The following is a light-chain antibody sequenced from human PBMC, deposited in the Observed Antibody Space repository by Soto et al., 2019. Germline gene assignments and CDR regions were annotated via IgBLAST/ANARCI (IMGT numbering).Light chain of an antibody. CDR2: WAT. CDR1: QSVLYSSNNRNY. V-gene: IGKV4-1*01. J-gene: IGKJ2*01. Sequence: DMVLTQSPDSLSVSLGERATISCKSSQSVLYSSNNRNYLAWYRQRPRQPPELLIYWATTRNSGVPDRFSGRGSGTNFPLPISRLETEDFAVYYCQYHFRAPLTFGQGTKLEIK. CDR3: QYHFRAPLT.